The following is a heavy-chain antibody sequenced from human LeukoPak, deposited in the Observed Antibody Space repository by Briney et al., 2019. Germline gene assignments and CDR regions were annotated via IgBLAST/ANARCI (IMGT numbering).Heavy chain of an antibody. CDR2: IYYSGST. D-gene: IGHD3-22*01. CDR1: GGSFSGYY. CDR3: ARDQWDYDSSGYSHAFDI. Sequence: PSETLSLTCAVYGGSFSGYYWSWIRQPPGKGLEWIGYIYYSGSTNYNPSLKSRVTISVDTSKNQFSLKLSSVTAADTAVYYCARDQWDYDSSGYSHAFDIWGQGTMVTVSS. V-gene: IGHV4-59*01. J-gene: IGHJ3*02.